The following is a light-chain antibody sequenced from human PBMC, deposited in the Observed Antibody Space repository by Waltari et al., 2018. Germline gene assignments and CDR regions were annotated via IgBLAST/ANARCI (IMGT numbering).Light chain of an antibody. Sequence: SHVLTQPPSVSVAPGQTATITCGRNRLGTTGVNGYQQTPGQAPVLVVHDDSDRPSGIPERFSGSNSGDTATLTISRVEAGDEADYYCQVLDSSHDRFWVFGGGTKLTVL. CDR1: RLGTTG. CDR2: DDS. V-gene: IGLV3-21*02. J-gene: IGLJ3*02. CDR3: QVLDSSHDRFWV.